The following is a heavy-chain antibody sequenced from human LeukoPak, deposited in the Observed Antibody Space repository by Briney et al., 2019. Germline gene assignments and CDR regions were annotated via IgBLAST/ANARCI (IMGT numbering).Heavy chain of an antibody. D-gene: IGHD6-13*01. J-gene: IGHJ4*02. CDR2: INHSGST. V-gene: IGHV4-34*01. Sequence: SETLSPTCAVYGGSFSGYYWSWIRQPPGKGLEWIGEINHSGSTNYNPSLKSRVTISVDTSKNSFSLNLRSVTAADTAVYYCAKDILAAGLFFDYWGQGILVTVSS. CDR3: AKDILAAGLFFDY. CDR1: GGSFSGYY.